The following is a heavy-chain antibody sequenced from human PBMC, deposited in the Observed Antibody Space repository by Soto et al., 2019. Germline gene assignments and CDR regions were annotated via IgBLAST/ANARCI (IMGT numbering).Heavy chain of an antibody. CDR1: EFTFSAYT. Sequence: EVQLVESGGGLVKPGGSLRLSCAVSEFTFSAYTMNWVRQAPGKGLEWVSSITYDSAYIYYADSVKGRFTISRDNAKNSLYLQMNSLRAEDTAVYYCARQLGSACYDYWGQGILVTVSS. J-gene: IGHJ4*02. CDR2: ITYDSAYI. CDR3: ARQLGSACYDY. D-gene: IGHD2-21*02. V-gene: IGHV3-21*01.